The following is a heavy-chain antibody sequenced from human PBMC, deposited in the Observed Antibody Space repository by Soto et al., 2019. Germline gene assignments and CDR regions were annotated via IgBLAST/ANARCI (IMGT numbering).Heavy chain of an antibody. J-gene: IGHJ5*02. CDR1: GGSFSGYY. CDR2: INHSGST. Sequence: PSETLSPTCAVYGGSFSGYYWSWIRQPPGKGLEWIGEINHSGSTNYNPSLKSRVTISVDTSKNQFSLKLSSVTAADTAVYYCARGSDSSSWHGGWFDPWRQRPLVTVSS. V-gene: IGHV4-34*01. CDR3: ARGSDSSSWHGGWFDP. D-gene: IGHD6-13*01.